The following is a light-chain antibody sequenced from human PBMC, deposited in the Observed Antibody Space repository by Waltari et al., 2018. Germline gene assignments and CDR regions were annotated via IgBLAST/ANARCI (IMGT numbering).Light chain of an antibody. V-gene: IGKV1-5*03. J-gene: IGKJ2*01. Sequence: DIQRTQYPSTLSASVGDRVTITCRASQSISIWLAWYQQKPGKVPEVLIYRASYLESGVPSRFSGSGSGTEFTLTISSLQPDDFATYYCQQYKTYYTFGQGTKLEIK. CDR1: QSISIW. CDR3: QQYKTYYT. CDR2: RAS.